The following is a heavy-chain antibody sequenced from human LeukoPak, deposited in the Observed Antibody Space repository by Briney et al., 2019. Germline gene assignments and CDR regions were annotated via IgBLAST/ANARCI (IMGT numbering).Heavy chain of an antibody. D-gene: IGHD6-19*01. Sequence: SETLSLTCAVYGGSFSGYYWSWIRQPPGKGLEWIGEINHSGSTNYNPSLKSRVTISVDTSKNQFSLKLSSVTAADTAVYYCARLVRRSGCVYGRHDYWGQGTLVTVSS. CDR1: GGSFSGYY. J-gene: IGHJ4*02. CDR2: INHSGST. V-gene: IGHV4-34*01. CDR3: ARLVRRSGCVYGRHDY.